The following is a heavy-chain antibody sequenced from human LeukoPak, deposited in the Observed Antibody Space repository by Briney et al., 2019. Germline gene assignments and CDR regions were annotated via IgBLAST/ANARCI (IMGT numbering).Heavy chain of an antibody. J-gene: IGHJ4*02. D-gene: IGHD5-24*01. V-gene: IGHV1-69*05. Sequence: GASVKVSCKASGGTFSSYAISWVRQAPGQGLEWMGRIIPIFGTANYAHKFQGRVTITTDESTSTAYMELSSLRSEDTAVYYCATQKREMATTPLDYWGQGTLVTVSS. CDR1: GGTFSSYA. CDR3: ATQKREMATTPLDY. CDR2: IIPIFGTA.